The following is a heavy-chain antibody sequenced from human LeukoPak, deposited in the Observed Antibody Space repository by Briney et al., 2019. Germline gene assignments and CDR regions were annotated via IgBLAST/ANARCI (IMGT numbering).Heavy chain of an antibody. D-gene: IGHD3-16*01. J-gene: IGHJ4*02. V-gene: IGHV3-23*01. CDR3: ATSDSLITFGGFDY. CDR1: GFTFSSYA. CDR2: ISGSGGST. Sequence: PGGSLRLSCAASGFTFSSYAMSWVRQAPGKGLEWVSAISGSGGSTYYADSVKGRFTISRDNSKNTLYLQMNSLRAEDTAVYYCATSDSLITFGGFDYWGQGTLVTVSS.